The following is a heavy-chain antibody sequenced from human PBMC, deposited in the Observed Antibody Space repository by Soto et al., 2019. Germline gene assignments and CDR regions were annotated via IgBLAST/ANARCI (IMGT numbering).Heavy chain of an antibody. CDR3: ATDSSSCSGGYCYFDN. V-gene: IGHV3-72*01. D-gene: IGHD2-15*01. J-gene: IGHJ4*02. CDR2: IRNKANSYIT. CDR1: GGMCSDLG. Sequence: WVSLRLWWGAAGGMCSDLGVDWVLQAPGKGLEWVGRIRNKANSYITEYAASVKGRFTISRDDSKNSLYLQMNSLKTEDTAVYYCATDSSSCSGGYCYFDNSAQPPQLTLPS.